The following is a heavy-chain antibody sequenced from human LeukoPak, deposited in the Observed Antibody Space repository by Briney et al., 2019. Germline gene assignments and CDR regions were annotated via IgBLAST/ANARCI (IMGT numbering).Heavy chain of an antibody. CDR1: GFTFSSHW. Sequence: GRSLRLSCEASGFTFSSHWKHWVRQAPGKGLVLVSRINSDGSSTSYADSVKGRFTISRDNAKNTVYLQMNSLRAEDSAEYYCARALASGATYWGQGTLVTVSS. D-gene: IGHD6-13*01. CDR2: INSDGSST. V-gene: IGHV3-74*01. CDR3: ARALASGATY. J-gene: IGHJ4*02.